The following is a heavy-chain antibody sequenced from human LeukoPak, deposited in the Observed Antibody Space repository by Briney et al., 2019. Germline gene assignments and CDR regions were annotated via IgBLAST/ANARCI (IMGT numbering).Heavy chain of an antibody. CDR1: GFTFSSYW. Sequence: GGSLRLSCAASGFTFSSYWMSWVRQAPGKGLEWVANIKQDGSEKYYVDSVKGRFTISRDNAKNSLYLQMNSLRAEDTAVYYCARCSWGRADLFDYWGQGTLVTVSS. D-gene: IGHD7-27*01. CDR2: IKQDGSEK. J-gene: IGHJ4*02. CDR3: ARCSWGRADLFDY. V-gene: IGHV3-7*01.